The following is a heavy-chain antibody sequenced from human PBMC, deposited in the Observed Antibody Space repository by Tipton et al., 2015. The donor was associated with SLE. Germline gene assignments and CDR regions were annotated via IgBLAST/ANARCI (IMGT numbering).Heavy chain of an antibody. J-gene: IGHJ4*02. Sequence: SLRLSCAASGFTVSSYAMHWVRQAPGKGLEWVAVISYDGSNKYYADSVKGRFTISRDNSKNTLYLQMNSLRAEDTAVYYCARVGDYYDSSGYFGYWGQGTLVTVSS. CDR1: GFTVSSYA. CDR2: ISYDGSNK. D-gene: IGHD3-22*01. V-gene: IGHV3-30-3*01. CDR3: ARVGDYYDSSGYFGY.